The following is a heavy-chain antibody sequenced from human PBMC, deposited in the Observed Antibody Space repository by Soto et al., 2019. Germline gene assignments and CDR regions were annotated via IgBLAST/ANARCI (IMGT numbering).Heavy chain of an antibody. CDR2: IYWDDDK. CDR1: GFSLSTSGVG. Sequence: QITLKESGPTLVKPTQTLTLTCTFSGFSLSTSGVGVGWIRQPPGKALEWLALIYWDDDKRYSPSLKSRLTITKDTXXNXVXHTMTNMDPVDTATYYCAHRDGYSSSWYYYYYGMDVWGQGTTVTVSS. V-gene: IGHV2-5*02. D-gene: IGHD6-13*01. CDR3: AHRDGYSSSWYYYYYGMDV. J-gene: IGHJ6*02.